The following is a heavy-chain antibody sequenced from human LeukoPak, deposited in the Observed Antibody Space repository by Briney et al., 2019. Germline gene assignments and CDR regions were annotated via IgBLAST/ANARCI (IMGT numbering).Heavy chain of an antibody. CDR3: AREGIAVAGSTLDY. Sequence: GGSLRLSCAASGFTFSSYSMNWVRQAPGKGLEWAASISSSSSYIYYADSVKGRFTISRDNAKNSLYLQMNSLRAEDTAVYYCAREGIAVAGSTLDYWGQGTLVTVSS. CDR1: GFTFSSYS. V-gene: IGHV3-21*01. CDR2: ISSSSSYI. J-gene: IGHJ4*02. D-gene: IGHD6-19*01.